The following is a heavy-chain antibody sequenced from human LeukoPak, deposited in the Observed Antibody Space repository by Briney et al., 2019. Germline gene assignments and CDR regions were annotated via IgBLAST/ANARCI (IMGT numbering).Heavy chain of an antibody. J-gene: IGHJ4*02. Sequence: GGSLRLSCAASGFTFSGYAMSWVRQAPGKGLEWVSVIYSGGSTYYADSVKGRFTISRDNSKNTLYLQMNSLRAEDTAVYYCARCGRTRDARYFDYWGQGTLVTVSS. CDR1: GFTFSGYA. V-gene: IGHV3-53*01. CDR2: IYSGGST. CDR3: ARCGRTRDARYFDY. D-gene: IGHD1-14*01.